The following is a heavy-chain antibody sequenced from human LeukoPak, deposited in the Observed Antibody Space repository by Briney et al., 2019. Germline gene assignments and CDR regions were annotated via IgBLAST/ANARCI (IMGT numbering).Heavy chain of an antibody. V-gene: IGHV3-11*04. CDR1: GVTFSDHY. J-gene: IGHJ5*02. Sequence: GGSLRLSCAASGVTFSDHYMSWIRQAPGKGLEWLSYISSGGDSIYYADSVKGRFTISRDNPKKSLYLQMNSLRAEDTAVYYCARGVTTTRFGRFDPWGQGTLVIVSS. CDR2: ISSGGDSI. CDR3: ARGVTTTRFGRFDP. D-gene: IGHD4-17*01.